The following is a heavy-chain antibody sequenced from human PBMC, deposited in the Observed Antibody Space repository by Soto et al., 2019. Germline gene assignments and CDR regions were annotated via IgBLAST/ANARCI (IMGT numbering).Heavy chain of an antibody. D-gene: IGHD6-13*01. J-gene: IGHJ5*02. Sequence: QVQLVQSGAEVKKPGASVMVSCKASGYTFTSYDINWVRQATGQGLEWMGWMNPNSGNTDYAQKFQGRVTMTRNTSISTAYMELSSLRSEDTAVYYCARERSAAGTGWFDPWGQGTLVTVSS. V-gene: IGHV1-8*01. CDR1: GYTFTSYD. CDR2: MNPNSGNT. CDR3: ARERSAAGTGWFDP.